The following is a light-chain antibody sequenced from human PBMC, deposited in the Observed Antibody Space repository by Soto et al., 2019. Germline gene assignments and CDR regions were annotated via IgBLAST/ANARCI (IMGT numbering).Light chain of an antibody. Sequence: EIVLTQSPGTLSLSPEESTTLSCRASQSVGRNFLAWYQQKPGRAPRLLIHGASYRATGIPDRFSGSGSETDFTLTISRLEPEDSAVYYCHLYAASPLTFGGGTKVEIK. J-gene: IGKJ4*01. V-gene: IGKV3-20*01. CDR1: QSVGRNF. CDR2: GAS. CDR3: HLYAASPLT.